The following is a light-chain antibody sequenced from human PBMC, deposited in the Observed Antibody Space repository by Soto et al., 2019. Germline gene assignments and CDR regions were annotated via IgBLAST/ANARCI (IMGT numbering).Light chain of an antibody. CDR2: GTS. Sequence: DIVMTQSPATLSVSLGERATLSCRASQSVRSNLAWYQQKPGQAPRLLIYGTSTRATAIPARFSGSGSGTEFTLTISSLQSEDFAVYYCQQYNSWWTFGQGTTVDIK. CDR1: QSVRSN. V-gene: IGKV3-15*01. CDR3: QQYNSWWT. J-gene: IGKJ1*01.